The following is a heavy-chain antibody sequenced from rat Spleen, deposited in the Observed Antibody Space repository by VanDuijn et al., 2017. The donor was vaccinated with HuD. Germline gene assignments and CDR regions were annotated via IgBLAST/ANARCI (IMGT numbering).Heavy chain of an antibody. J-gene: IGHJ2*01. Sequence: EVQLVESGGGLVQPGRSMKLSCAASGFTFSSFPMAWVRQAPTRGLEWVAYISSGGGGIYYPDSVKGRFTISRDNAKSTLSLQMDSLRSEDTDTYHCARGNMDTTDYYHYFDYWGQGVMVTVSS. CDR2: ISSGGGGI. CDR3: ARGNMDTTDYYHYFDY. D-gene: IGHD1-6*01. V-gene: IGHV5-46*01. CDR1: GFTFSSFP.